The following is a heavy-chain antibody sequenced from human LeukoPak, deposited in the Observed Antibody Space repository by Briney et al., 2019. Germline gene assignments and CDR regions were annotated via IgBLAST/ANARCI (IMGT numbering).Heavy chain of an antibody. Sequence: TLSLTCTVSGGSISRHYWSWIGQPPGKGLEWIGYIYYSGNTNYNPSLKSRVTISIDTSKNQFSLKLNSVTAADTAVYYCARDLSPRGGLYYFDYWGQGTLVTVSS. D-gene: IGHD3-16*01. CDR2: IYYSGNT. CDR3: ARDLSPRGGLYYFDY. CDR1: GGSISRHY. V-gene: IGHV4-59*11. J-gene: IGHJ4*02.